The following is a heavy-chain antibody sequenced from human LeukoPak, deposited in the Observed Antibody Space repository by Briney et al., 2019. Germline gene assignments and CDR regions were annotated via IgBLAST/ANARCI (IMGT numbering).Heavy chain of an antibody. V-gene: IGHV4-4*07. CDR2: IYTSGST. Sequence: PSETLSLTCTVSGDSISSYYWSWIRQPAGKGLEWIGRIYTSGSTNYNPSLKGRVTMSVDTSKNQFSLKLSSVTAADTAVYYCARDGESYYYGSGSPYFDYWGQGTLVTVSS. D-gene: IGHD3-10*01. J-gene: IGHJ4*02. CDR3: ARDGESYYYGSGSPYFDY. CDR1: GDSISSYY.